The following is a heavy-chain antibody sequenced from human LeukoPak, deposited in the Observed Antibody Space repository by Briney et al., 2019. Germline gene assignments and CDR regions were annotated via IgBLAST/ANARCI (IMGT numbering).Heavy chain of an antibody. CDR1: GFTFSSYT. D-gene: IGHD4/OR15-4a*01. V-gene: IGHV3-21*01. J-gene: IGHJ5*02. Sequence: GGSLRLSCTGSGFTFSSYTMNWVRQAPGKGLEWVSSISPSGASTFHAGSVKGRFTISRDNAKRSLYFQMNALGGDDTAVYYCVRDYLGESGAGGPWGQGTLVTVSS. CDR2: ISPSGAST. CDR3: VRDYLGESGAGGP.